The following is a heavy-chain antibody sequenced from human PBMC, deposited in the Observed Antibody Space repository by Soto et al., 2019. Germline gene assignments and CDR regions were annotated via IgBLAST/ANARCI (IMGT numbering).Heavy chain of an antibody. CDR1: GFTFTTYA. Sequence: EAQMLESGGGSVQPGGSLRPSVPPSGFTFTTYAVAWVRQPPGKGLEWVSSISAGGGDTWYADSVKGRFTISRDNSKNTLYLQMNSLRAEDTAVYYCARRPTARASWGQGTLVTVSS. CDR2: ISAGGGDT. D-gene: IGHD1-1*01. CDR3: ARRPTARAS. V-gene: IGHV3-23*01. J-gene: IGHJ5*02.